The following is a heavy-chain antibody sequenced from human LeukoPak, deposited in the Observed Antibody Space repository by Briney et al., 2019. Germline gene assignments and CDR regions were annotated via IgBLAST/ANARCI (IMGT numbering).Heavy chain of an antibody. D-gene: IGHD6-6*01. Sequence: GGSLRLSCAASGFTFSSYAMSWVRQAPGKGLEWVSAISGSGGSTYYADSVKGRFTIFRDNSKNTLYLQMNSLRVEDTAVYYCAKEIVPPSGYYFDYWGQGTLVTVSS. CDR3: AKEIVPPSGYYFDY. CDR1: GFTFSSYA. J-gene: IGHJ4*02. CDR2: ISGSGGST. V-gene: IGHV3-23*01.